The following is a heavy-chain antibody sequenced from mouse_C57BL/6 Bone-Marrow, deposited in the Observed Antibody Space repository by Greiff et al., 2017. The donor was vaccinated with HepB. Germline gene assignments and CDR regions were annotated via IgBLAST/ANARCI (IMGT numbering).Heavy chain of an antibody. CDR3: ARGLRPRYIYV. CDR1: GFTFTDYY. V-gene: IGHV7-3*01. Sequence: EVKLMESGGGLVQPGGSLSLSCAASGFTFTDYYMSWVRQPPGKALEWLGFIRNKANGYTTEYSASVKGRFTISRDNSQSILYLQMNALRAEDSATYYCARGLRPRYIYVSGTGTPVTVSS. CDR2: IRNKANGYTT. D-gene: IGHD2-2*01. J-gene: IGHJ1*03.